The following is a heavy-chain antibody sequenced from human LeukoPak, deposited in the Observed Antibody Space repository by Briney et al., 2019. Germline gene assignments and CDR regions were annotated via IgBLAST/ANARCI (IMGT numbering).Heavy chain of an antibody. D-gene: IGHD4-17*01. CDR3: ARDYGDLDY. CDR2: ISGSGGST. Sequence: GGSLRLSCAASGFTFSNAWMSWVRQAPGKGLEWVSAISGSGGSTYYADSVKGRFTISRDNAKNSLYLQMNSLRAEDTAVYYCARDYGDLDYWGQGTLVTVSS. J-gene: IGHJ4*02. V-gene: IGHV3-23*01. CDR1: GFTFSNAW.